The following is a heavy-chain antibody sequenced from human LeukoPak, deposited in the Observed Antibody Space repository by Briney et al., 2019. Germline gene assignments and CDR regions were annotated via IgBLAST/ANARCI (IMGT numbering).Heavy chain of an antibody. D-gene: IGHD3-10*01. CDR3: AKFLSFYGSGSYNVAFDI. CDR2: ISGSGGST. V-gene: IGHV3-23*01. CDR1: GFTFSSYA. J-gene: IGHJ3*02. Sequence: GGSLRLSCAASGFTFSSYAMSWVRRAPGKGLEWVSAISGSGGSTYYADSVKGRFTISRDNSKNTPYLQMNSLRAEDTAVYYCAKFLSFYGSGSYNVAFDIWGQGTMVTVSS.